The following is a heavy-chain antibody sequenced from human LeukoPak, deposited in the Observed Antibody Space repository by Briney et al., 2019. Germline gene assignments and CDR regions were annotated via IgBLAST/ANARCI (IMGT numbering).Heavy chain of an antibody. J-gene: IGHJ2*01. CDR1: GGSFSDYY. CDR2: INHSGST. Sequence: SETLFLTCAVYGGSFSDYYWSWIRQPPGTGLEWIGEINHSGSTNYNPSLKSRVTISIDTSKNQFSLKLTSVSAADTAVYYCARLKLGAYFDLWGRGTLVTVSS. D-gene: IGHD3-16*01. V-gene: IGHV4-34*01. CDR3: ARLKLGAYFDL.